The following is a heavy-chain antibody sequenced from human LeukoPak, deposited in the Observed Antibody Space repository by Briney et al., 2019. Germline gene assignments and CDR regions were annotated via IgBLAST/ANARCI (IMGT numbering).Heavy chain of an antibody. J-gene: IGHJ3*02. CDR3: ARIRGGFFNAFDI. D-gene: IGHD3-16*01. CDR2: MKGDGSHI. CDR1: GFTFGNFW. V-gene: IGHV3-7*01. Sequence: PGGSLRLSCAASGFTFGNFWMSWVRQAPGRGLQWVASMKGDGSHIYYVDSVKGRFTISRDNARNSLYLQMSSLRAEDTAVYYCARIRGGFFNAFDIWGHGTVVTVSS.